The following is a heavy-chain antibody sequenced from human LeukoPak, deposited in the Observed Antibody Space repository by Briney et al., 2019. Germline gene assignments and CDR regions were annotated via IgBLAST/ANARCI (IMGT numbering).Heavy chain of an antibody. CDR2: IYTSGNT. Sequence: NASETLSLTCTVSGGSISSYYWSWIRQPAGKGLEWIGRIYTSGNTNYNPSLKSRVTMSVDTSKNQFSLKLSSVTAADTAVYYCARTLSTVTTFDPWGQGTLVTVSS. V-gene: IGHV4-4*07. CDR3: ARTLSTVTTFDP. D-gene: IGHD4-17*01. J-gene: IGHJ5*02. CDR1: GGSISSYY.